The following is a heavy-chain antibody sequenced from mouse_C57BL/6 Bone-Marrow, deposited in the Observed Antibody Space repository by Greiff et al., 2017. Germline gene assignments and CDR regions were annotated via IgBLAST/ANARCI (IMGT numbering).Heavy chain of an antibody. CDR2: INPGSGGT. J-gene: IGHJ1*03. CDR3: ARSSWYFYV. V-gene: IGHV1-54*01. Sequence: VQLQQSGAELVRPGTSVKVSCKASGYAFTNYLIEWVKQRPGQGLEWIGVINPGSGGTNYNEKFKGKATLTADKSSSTAYMQLSSLTSDDSAVYFCARSSWYFYVWGTGTTVTGSS. CDR1: GYAFTNYL.